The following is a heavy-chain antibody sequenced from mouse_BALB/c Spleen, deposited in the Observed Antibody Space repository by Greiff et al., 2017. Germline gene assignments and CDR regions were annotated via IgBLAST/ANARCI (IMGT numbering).Heavy chain of an antibody. CDR1: GFTFSSFG. Sequence: EVQGVESGGGLVQPGGSRKLSCAASGFTFSSFGMHWVRQAPEKGLEWVAYISSGSSTIYYADTVKGRFTISRDNPKNTLFLQMTSLRSEDTAMYYCARSHYDGYLDYWGQGTTLTVSS. V-gene: IGHV5-17*02. CDR2: ISSGSSTI. J-gene: IGHJ2*01. CDR3: ARSHYDGYLDY. D-gene: IGHD2-3*01.